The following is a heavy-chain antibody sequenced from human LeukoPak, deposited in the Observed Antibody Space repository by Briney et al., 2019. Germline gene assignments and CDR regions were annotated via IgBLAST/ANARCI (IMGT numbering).Heavy chain of an antibody. J-gene: IGHJ4*02. CDR1: GYIFTCYY. CDR2: INPNSGGT. V-gene: IGHV1-2*02. Sequence: ASVKVSCKASGYIFTCYYMHWVRQAPGQGLEWMGWINPNSGGTNYSQKFHGRVTMTRGTSISTAYMELSRLRSDDTAVYYCARDLMDVRGVITPENYFDYWGQGTLATVSS. CDR3: ARDLMDVRGVITPENYFDY. D-gene: IGHD3-10*02.